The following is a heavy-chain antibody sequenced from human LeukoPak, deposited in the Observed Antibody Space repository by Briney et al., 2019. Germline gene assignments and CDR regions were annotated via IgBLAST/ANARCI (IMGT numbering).Heavy chain of an antibody. CDR2: INPNSGGT. D-gene: IGHD5-24*01. CDR3: ARAGTVEMTPLDY. CDR1: GYTFTGYY. V-gene: IGHV1-2*04. Sequence: ASVKVSCKASGYTFTGYYMHWLRQAPGQGLEWMGWINPNSGGTNYAQKFQGWVTMTRDTSISTAYMELSRLRSDDTAVYYCARAGTVEMTPLDYWGQGTLVTVSS. J-gene: IGHJ4*02.